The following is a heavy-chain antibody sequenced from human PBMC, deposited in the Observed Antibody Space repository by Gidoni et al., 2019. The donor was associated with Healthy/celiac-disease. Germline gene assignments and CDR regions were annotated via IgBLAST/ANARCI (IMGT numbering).Heavy chain of an antibody. CDR2: IKSKTDGGTT. CDR1: GLTLRNAW. D-gene: IGHD6-6*01. J-gene: IGHJ4*02. V-gene: IGHV3-15*01. CDR3: TTEYSSSSGFDY. Sequence: EVQLVESGGGLVKPGGSLRLSCAASGLTLRNAWMSWVRQAPGKGLEWVGRIKSKTDGGTTDYAAPVKGRFTISRDDSKNTLYLQMNSLKTEDTAVYYCTTEYSSSSGFDYWGQGTLVTVSS.